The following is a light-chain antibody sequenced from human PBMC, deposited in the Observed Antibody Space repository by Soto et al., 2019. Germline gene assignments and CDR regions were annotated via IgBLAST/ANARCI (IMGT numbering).Light chain of an antibody. CDR1: QDISHY. J-gene: IGKJ3*01. CDR2: DAS. V-gene: IGKV1-33*01. Sequence: DIQMTQSPSSLSASVGDRGTITCQASQDISHYLNWYKQKPGKAPKLLIYDASNLETGVPSRFGVRESVTDFIVTIGSLQSEDIETDDCEHYDKFPTCTFAPGTKVDI. CDR3: EHYDKFPTCT.